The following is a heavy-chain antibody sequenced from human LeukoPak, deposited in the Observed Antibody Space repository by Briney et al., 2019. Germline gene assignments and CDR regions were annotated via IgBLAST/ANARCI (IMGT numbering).Heavy chain of an antibody. D-gene: IGHD2-2*01. CDR3: ARSNVEYCSSTSCFRRWFDP. CDR1: GGSISSGGYY. Sequence: SQTLSLTCAVSGGSISSGGYYWGWHRQPPGTGLEWVGYIYHSGSTYYNPSLKSRVTISVDRSKNQFSLKLRSVTPADTAVYFCARSNVEYCSSTSCFRRWFDPWGQGTLVTVSS. CDR2: IYHSGST. V-gene: IGHV4-30-2*01. J-gene: IGHJ5*02.